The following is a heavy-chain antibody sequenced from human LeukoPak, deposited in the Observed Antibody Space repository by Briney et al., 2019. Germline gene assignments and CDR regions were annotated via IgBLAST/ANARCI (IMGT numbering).Heavy chain of an antibody. D-gene: IGHD3-10*01. V-gene: IGHV3-7*01. J-gene: IGHJ4*02. Sequence: AGSLRLSCAASQFTFRNYWMSWVRQPPGKGLEWVANINHDGSETDYVDSMEGRFTISRDNVKNSLYLPMNSLRAEDTAVYFCARSPAIGSVDLWGQGTLVTVSS. CDR2: INHDGSET. CDR3: ARSPAIGSVDL. CDR1: QFTFRNYW.